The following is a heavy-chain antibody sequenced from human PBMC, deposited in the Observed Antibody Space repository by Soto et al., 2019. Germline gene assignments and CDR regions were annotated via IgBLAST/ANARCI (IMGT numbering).Heavy chain of an antibody. CDR1: GFTFSTFA. V-gene: IGHV3-23*01. CDR2: ISASGGST. CDR3: AKDPRVSFDP. J-gene: IGHJ5*02. Sequence: GGSLRLSCAASGFTFSTFAMSWFRQAPGKGLEWVSAISASGGSTYYADSVKGRFTISRDNSNNTLYLQMNSLRVEDTAVYYCAKDPRVSFDPWGQGTLVTAPQ.